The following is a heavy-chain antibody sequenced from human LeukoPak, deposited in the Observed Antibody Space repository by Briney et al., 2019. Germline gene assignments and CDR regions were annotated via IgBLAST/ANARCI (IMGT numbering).Heavy chain of an antibody. V-gene: IGHV5-51*01. CDR2: IYPGDSDT. CDR1: GYRFNSYW. Sequence: PGESLKISCKGSGYRFNSYWIGWVRQMPGKGLEWMGIIYPGDSDTRYSPSFQGQVTISADKSISTAYLQWSSLKASDTAMYYCAGYGEDILTGRDYYGMDVWGQGTTVTVSS. D-gene: IGHD3-9*01. CDR3: AGYGEDILTGRDYYGMDV. J-gene: IGHJ6*02.